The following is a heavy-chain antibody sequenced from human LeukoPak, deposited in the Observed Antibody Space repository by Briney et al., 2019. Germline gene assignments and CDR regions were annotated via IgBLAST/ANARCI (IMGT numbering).Heavy chain of an antibody. CDR2: IIPIFGTA. J-gene: IGHJ4*02. Sequence: GASVKVSCQASGGTFSSYAISWVRQAPGQGLEWMGGIIPIFGTANYAQKFQGRVTITADESTSTAYMELSSLRSEDTAVYYCARDYPNYYDSSGYSPFDYWGQGTLVTVSS. D-gene: IGHD3-22*01. CDR1: GGTFSSYA. CDR3: ARDYPNYYDSSGYSPFDY. V-gene: IGHV1-69*13.